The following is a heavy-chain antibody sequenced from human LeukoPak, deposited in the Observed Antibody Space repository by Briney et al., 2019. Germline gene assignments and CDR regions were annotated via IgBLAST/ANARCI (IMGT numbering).Heavy chain of an antibody. V-gene: IGHV4-59*01. D-gene: IGHD1-14*01. J-gene: IGHJ4*02. CDR2: INYSGST. CDR1: GGSISRYY. Sequence: SETLSLTCTVSGGSISRYYWRWIRQPPEKGLEWIGYINYSGSTNYNPSLKSRVTLSVDTSKNQFSLKLSSVTAADTAVYYCARGRIYGDYWGQGTLVTVSS. CDR3: ARGRIYGDY.